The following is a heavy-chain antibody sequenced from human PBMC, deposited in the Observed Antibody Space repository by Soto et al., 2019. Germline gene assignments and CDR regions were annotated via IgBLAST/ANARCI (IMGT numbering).Heavy chain of an antibody. CDR2: IIPIFGTA. CDR3: AREDVIQYYFDY. D-gene: IGHD4-4*01. Sequence: SVKVSCKASGGTFSSYAISWVRQAPGQGLEWMGGIIPIFGTANYAQKFQGRVTITADESTSTAYMELSSLRSEDTAVYYCAREDVIQYYFDYWGQGTLVTVSS. J-gene: IGHJ4*02. CDR1: GGTFSSYA. V-gene: IGHV1-69*13.